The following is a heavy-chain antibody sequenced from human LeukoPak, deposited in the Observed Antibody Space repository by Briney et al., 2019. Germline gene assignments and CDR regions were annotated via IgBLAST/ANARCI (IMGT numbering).Heavy chain of an antibody. CDR1: GFTFSSYG. CDR3: AKEGSVLAVAGLTGFDY. J-gene: IGHJ4*02. CDR2: ISYDGSNK. Sequence: GGSLRLSCAASGFTFSSYGMRWVRQAPGKGLEWVAVISYDGSNKYYADSVKGRFTISRDNSKNTLYLQMNSLRAEDTAVCYCAKEGSVLAVAGLTGFDYWGQGTLVTVSS. V-gene: IGHV3-30*18. D-gene: IGHD6-19*01.